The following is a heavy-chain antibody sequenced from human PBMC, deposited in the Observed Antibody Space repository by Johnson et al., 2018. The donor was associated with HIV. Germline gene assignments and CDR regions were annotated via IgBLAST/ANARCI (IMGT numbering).Heavy chain of an antibody. Sequence: VQLVESGGGLVQPGGSLRLSCAASVFIFSGYCMNWVRQAPGKGLEWVAGITYDGRGKFCVDSVKGRFTISRDNAKDSLFLQMNSLRAEDTAVYYCARSNAFDIWGQGTMVTVSS. CDR2: ITYDGRGK. CDR1: VFIFSGYC. CDR3: ARSNAFDI. J-gene: IGHJ3*02. V-gene: IGHV3-7*01.